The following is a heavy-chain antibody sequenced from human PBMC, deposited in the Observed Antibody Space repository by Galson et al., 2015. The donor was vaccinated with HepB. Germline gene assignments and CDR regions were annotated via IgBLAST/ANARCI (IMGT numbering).Heavy chain of an antibody. J-gene: IGHJ5*02. V-gene: IGHV1-69*05. CDR3: ASDVGIGLGWNNWFDP. CDR1: GGTFRNHI. CDR2: IIPIFGTA. D-gene: IGHD2-21*01. Sequence: SVKVSCKASGGTFRNHIFSWVRQAPGQGLEWMGGIIPIFGTANYAQKFQGRLTITTDESTSTAYMELSSLTSDDTAVYYCASDVGIGLGWNNWFDPWGQGSQVIVSS.